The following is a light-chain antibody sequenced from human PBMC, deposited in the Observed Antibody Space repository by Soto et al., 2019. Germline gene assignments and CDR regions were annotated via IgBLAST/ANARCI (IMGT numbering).Light chain of an antibody. CDR1: QRVSSSY. J-gene: IGKJ1*01. CDR3: QQYGDRPRT. Sequence: EIVLTQSPGTLSLSPGERATLSCRASQRVSSSYLAWYQQKPAQAPRLLIYGGSSRATGIPDRFSGSGSGTDFTLTISRLEPEDFAVYYCQQYGDRPRTFGQGTKVDIK. V-gene: IGKV3-20*01. CDR2: GGS.